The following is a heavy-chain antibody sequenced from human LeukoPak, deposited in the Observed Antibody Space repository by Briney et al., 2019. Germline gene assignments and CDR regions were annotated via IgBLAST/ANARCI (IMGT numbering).Heavy chain of an antibody. CDR3: ARGQRWLQSFDY. J-gene: IGHJ4*02. Sequence: SETLSLTCTVSGGSISSSSYYWGWIRQPPGKGLEWIGSIYYSGSTYYNPSLKSRVTISVDTSKNQFSLKLSSVTAADTAVYYCARGQRWLQSFDYWGQGILVTVSS. CDR1: GGSISSSSYY. V-gene: IGHV4-39*01. D-gene: IGHD5-24*01. CDR2: IYYSGST.